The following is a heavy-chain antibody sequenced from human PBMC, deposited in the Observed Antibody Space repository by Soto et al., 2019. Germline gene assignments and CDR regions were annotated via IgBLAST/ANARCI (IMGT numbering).Heavy chain of an antibody. J-gene: IGHJ4*02. Sequence: PGGSLILSCAASGFNFGDYLMSWVRQAPGKGLEWVASIKDDGSDKYYVDSAKGRFTISRDNAKNSLYLQMNSLRAEDTAVYYCAKDYLGVWGQGTLVTVSS. CDR2: IKDDGSDK. CDR1: GFNFGDYL. D-gene: IGHD2-8*01. CDR3: AKDYLGV. V-gene: IGHV3-7*01.